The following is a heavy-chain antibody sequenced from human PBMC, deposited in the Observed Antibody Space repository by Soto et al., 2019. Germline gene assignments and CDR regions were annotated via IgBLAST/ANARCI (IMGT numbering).Heavy chain of an antibody. Sequence: SETLSLTCTVSGGSVTSDSYYWSWIRQPPGKGLEWIGYIYYTGATNYNPSLKSRVTISVDTSKNQFFLKLSSVTAADTAVYYCARGVGPGLSDYFDYWGQGTLVTVSS. V-gene: IGHV4-61*01. D-gene: IGHD2-15*01. J-gene: IGHJ4*02. CDR3: ARGVGPGLSDYFDY. CDR1: GGSVTSDSYY. CDR2: IYYTGAT.